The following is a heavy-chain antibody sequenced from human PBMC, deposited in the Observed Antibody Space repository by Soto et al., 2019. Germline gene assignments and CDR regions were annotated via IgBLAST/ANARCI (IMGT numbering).Heavy chain of an antibody. Sequence: GGSLRLSCAASGFTFSNAWMSWVRQAPGKGMEWVCRIKSKTDGGTTDYAAPVKGRFTISRDDSKNTLYLQMNSLKTGDTAVYYCTTDWDYYDSKGGPYWGQGTLVTVSS. CDR1: GFTFSNAW. CDR2: IKSKTDGGTT. J-gene: IGHJ4*02. V-gene: IGHV3-15*01. D-gene: IGHD3-22*01. CDR3: TTDWDYYDSKGGPY.